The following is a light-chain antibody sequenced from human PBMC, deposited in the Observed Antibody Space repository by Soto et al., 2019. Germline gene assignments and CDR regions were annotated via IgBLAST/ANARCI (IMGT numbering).Light chain of an antibody. Sequence: DIQLTQSPSFLSASVGDRFIITCRASQGISSYLAWYQEKPGKAPKLLIYAASTLQSGVPSRFSGSGSGTEFTLTISSLQPEDFATYYCQQLNSYPITFGQGTRLEIK. CDR2: AAS. V-gene: IGKV1-9*01. J-gene: IGKJ5*01. CDR3: QQLNSYPIT. CDR1: QGISSY.